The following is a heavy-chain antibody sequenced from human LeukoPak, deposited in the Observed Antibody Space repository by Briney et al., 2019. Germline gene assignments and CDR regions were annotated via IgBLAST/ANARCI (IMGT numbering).Heavy chain of an antibody. D-gene: IGHD3-16*01. J-gene: IGHJ4*02. V-gene: IGHV3-48*03. CDR2: ISSSGSTI. CDR1: GFTFSSYE. Sequence: GGSLRLSCAASGFTFSSYEMNWVRQAPGKGLEWVSYISSSGSTIYYADSVKGRFTISRDNAKNSLYLQMNSLRAEDTAVYYCARVEEFRADDWGQGTLVIVSS. CDR3: ARVEEFRADD.